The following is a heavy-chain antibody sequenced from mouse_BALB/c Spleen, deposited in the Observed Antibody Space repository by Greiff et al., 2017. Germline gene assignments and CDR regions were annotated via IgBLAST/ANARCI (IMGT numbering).Heavy chain of an antibody. CDR1: GFTFTDYY. CDR3: ARYYYGLFDY. V-gene: IGHV7-3*02. Sequence: LLQSGPGLVQPGGSLRLSCATSGFTFTDYYMSWVRQPPGKALEWLGFIRNNANGYTTEYSASVKGRFTISRDNSQSILYLQVNTLRAEDSASDYCARYYYGLFDYWGQGTTVTVSA. J-gene: IGHJ2*01. D-gene: IGHD1-2*01. CDR2: IRNNANGYTT.